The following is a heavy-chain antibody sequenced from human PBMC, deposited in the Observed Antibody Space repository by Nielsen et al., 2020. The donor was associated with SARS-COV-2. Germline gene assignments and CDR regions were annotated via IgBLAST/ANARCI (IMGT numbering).Heavy chain of an antibody. V-gene: IGHV4-59*08. CDR2: IHDSGTT. CDR3: ARHVLLWFGELYYFDY. J-gene: IGHJ4*02. Sequence: SETLSLTCTVSGGSISRYYWSWIRQAPGKGLEWIGYIHDSGTTTYTPSLKSRVTISLETSKNQFSLKLSSVTAADTAVYYCARHVLLWFGELYYFDYWGQGTLVTVSS. D-gene: IGHD3-10*01. CDR1: GGSISRYY.